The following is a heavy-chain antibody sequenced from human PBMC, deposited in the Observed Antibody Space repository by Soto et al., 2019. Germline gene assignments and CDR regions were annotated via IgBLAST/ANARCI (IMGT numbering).Heavy chain of an antibody. CDR3: AREITGIVGALDAFDI. CDR2: IIPIFGTA. J-gene: IGHJ3*02. Sequence: ASVKVSCKASGGTFSSYAISWVRQAPGQGLEWMGGIIPIFGTANYAQKFQGRVTITADESTSTAYMELSSLRSEDTAVYYCAREITGIVGALDAFDIWGQGTMVTVSS. V-gene: IGHV1-69*13. CDR1: GGTFSSYA. D-gene: IGHD1-26*01.